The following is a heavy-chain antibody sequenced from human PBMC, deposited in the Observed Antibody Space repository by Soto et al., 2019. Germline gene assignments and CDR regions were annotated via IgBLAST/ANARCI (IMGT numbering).Heavy chain of an antibody. V-gene: IGHV3-23*01. J-gene: IGHJ4*02. Sequence: EVQLLESGGGLVQPGGSLRLSCAASGFTFSSYAMSWVRQAPGKGLEWVSAISGSGGSTYYADSVKGRFTISRDNSKNTLYLQMNSLRAGDTAVYYCAKEGYCSGGSCLGFDYWGQGTLVTVSS. CDR3: AKEGYCSGGSCLGFDY. D-gene: IGHD2-15*01. CDR1: GFTFSSYA. CDR2: ISGSGGST.